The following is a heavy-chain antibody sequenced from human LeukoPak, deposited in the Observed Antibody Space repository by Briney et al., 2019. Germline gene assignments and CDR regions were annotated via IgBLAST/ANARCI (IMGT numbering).Heavy chain of an antibody. CDR2: IKPDSGGT. J-gene: IGHJ4*02. D-gene: IGHD3-22*01. V-gene: IGHV1-2*02. CDR3: ARGGPSSGYFPSDS. CDR1: GYTFTGYY. Sequence: ASVKVSCKASGYTFTGYYMHWVRQAPGQGLEWMGWIKPDSGGTNSAQKFQGRVTMTRDTSISTDYMELSSLRSDDTAVCYCARGGPSSGYFPSDSWGQGTLVTVSS.